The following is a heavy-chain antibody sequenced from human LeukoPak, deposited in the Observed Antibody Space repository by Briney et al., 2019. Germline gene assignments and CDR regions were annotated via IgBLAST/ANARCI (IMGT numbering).Heavy chain of an antibody. CDR2: IDHFGST. V-gene: IGHV4-4*02. Sequence: SETLSLTCSVSGGSVINGNWWSWVRQSPGKGLEWIGEIDHFGSTNYNPSLKSRVTISVDTSKNQFSLKLSSVTAADTAVYYCARGVWSGSSWGLYNWLDPWGQGALVTVSS. CDR1: GGSVINGNW. CDR3: ARGVWSGSSWGLYNWLDP. D-gene: IGHD3-3*01. J-gene: IGHJ5*02.